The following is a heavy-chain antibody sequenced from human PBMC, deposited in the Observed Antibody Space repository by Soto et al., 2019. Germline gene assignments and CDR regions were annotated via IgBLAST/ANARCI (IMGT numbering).Heavy chain of an antibody. Sequence: EVQLVQSGAEVKKAGESLKISCRGSGYTFSNYWIAWVRQMPGKGLEWMGIIYPGDSDTRYSPSFQGQVTMSADKYINTADLEWSSLKASDTGIYYCARQGAKYYYDRSAYYESWGQGTPVTVSS. V-gene: IGHV5-51*01. CDR3: ARQGAKYYYDRSAYYES. J-gene: IGHJ4*02. D-gene: IGHD3-22*01. CDR1: GYTFSNYW. CDR2: IYPGDSDT.